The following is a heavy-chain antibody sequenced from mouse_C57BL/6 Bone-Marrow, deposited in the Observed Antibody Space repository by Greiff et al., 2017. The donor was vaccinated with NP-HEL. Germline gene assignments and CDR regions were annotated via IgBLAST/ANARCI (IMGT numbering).Heavy chain of an antibody. CDR3: ARDYYGSSYCYAMDY. J-gene: IGHJ4*01. Sequence: EVQLQQSGPELVKPGASVKISCKASGYSFTGYYMNWVKQSPEKSLEWIGEINPSTGGTTYNQKFKAKATLTVDKSSSTAYMQLKSLTSEDSAVYYCARDYYGSSYCYAMDYWGQGTSVTVSS. CDR1: GYSFTGYY. V-gene: IGHV1-42*01. D-gene: IGHD1-1*01. CDR2: INPSTGGT.